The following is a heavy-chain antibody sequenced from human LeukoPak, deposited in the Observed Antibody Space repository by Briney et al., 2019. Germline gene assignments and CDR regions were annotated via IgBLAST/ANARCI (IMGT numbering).Heavy chain of an antibody. CDR2: FDPEDGET. D-gene: IGHD3-10*01. CDR3: ATWGGSGSYYNVHY. Sequence: GASVKVSCKVSGYTLTELSMHWVRQAPGKGLEWMGGFDPEDGETIYAQKFQGRVTMTEDTSTDTAYMELSSLRSEDTAVYYCATWGGSGSYYNVHYWGQGTLVTVSP. V-gene: IGHV1-24*01. CDR1: GYTLTELS. J-gene: IGHJ4*02.